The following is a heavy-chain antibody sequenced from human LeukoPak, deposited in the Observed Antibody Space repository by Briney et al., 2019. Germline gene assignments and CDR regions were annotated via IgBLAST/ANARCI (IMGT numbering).Heavy chain of an antibody. CDR2: INHSGST. V-gene: IGHV4-34*01. CDR3: ARNSYYYGSGSYSTSHNWFDP. D-gene: IGHD3-10*01. J-gene: IGHJ5*02. Sequence: SETLSLTCAVYGGSFSGYYWSWIRQPPGKGLEWIGEINHSGSTNYNPSLKSRVTISVDTSKNQFSLKLSSVTAADTAVYYCARNSYYYGSGSYSTSHNWFDPWGQGTLVTVSS. CDR1: GGSFSGYY.